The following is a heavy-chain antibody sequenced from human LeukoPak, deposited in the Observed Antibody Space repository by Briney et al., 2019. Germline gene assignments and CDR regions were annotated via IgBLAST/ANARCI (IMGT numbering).Heavy chain of an antibody. Sequence: SVKVSCKASGGTFSSYAISWVREAPGQGLEWMGGIMPIFGTANYAQKFQGRVTITTDESTSTAYMELSTLRSEDTAVYYCAREDDILAGDYRLDYWGQGTLVTVSS. CDR3: AREDDILAGDYRLDY. CDR2: IMPIFGTA. D-gene: IGHD3-9*01. CDR1: GGTFSSYA. J-gene: IGHJ4*02. V-gene: IGHV1-69*05.